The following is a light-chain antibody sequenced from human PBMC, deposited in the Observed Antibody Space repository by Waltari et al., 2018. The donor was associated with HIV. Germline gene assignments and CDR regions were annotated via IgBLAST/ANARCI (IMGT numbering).Light chain of an antibody. CDR2: DVS. CDR3: LTYVSDSGTWK. CDR1: NIDVGNYNL. J-gene: IGLJ3*02. V-gene: IGLV2-23*02. Sequence: QSPLTQPASVSGNPGQSVTITCTGTNIDVGNYNLVSWYQQHPGKAPKLLLYDVSKRPSGVSSRFSGSKSGYSASLTISGLLTEDESYYYCLTYVSDSGTWKFGGGTYLTV.